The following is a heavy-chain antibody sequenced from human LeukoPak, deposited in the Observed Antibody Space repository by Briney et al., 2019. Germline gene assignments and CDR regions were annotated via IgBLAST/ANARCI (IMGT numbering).Heavy chain of an antibody. J-gene: IGHJ4*02. CDR2: IYNSGST. CDR3: ARAIWYGSGTTAFDY. V-gene: IGHV4-4*07. CDR1: GGSISSYY. Sequence: SETLSLTCTVSGGSISSYYWSWIRQPAGKGLEWIGRIYNSGSTNYNTNYNPSLSSRVTMSVDTSKNQFSLKLNSVTAADTAVYYCARAIWYGSGTTAFDYWGQGTLVTVSS. D-gene: IGHD3-10*01.